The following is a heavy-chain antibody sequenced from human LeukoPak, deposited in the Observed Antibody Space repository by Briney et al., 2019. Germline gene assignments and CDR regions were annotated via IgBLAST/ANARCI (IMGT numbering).Heavy chain of an antibody. J-gene: IGHJ4*02. CDR3: ARISYYFDY. V-gene: IGHV3-7*05. Sequence: GGSLRLSCVATGFTFSDHWMSWVRQAPGKGLECVANIKHDGSEKNYVDSVEGRFTISRDNAKNSLHLQMNSLRAEDTAVYYCARISYYFDYWGQGTLVTVSS. D-gene: IGHD3-16*01. CDR2: IKHDGSEK. CDR1: GFTFSDHW.